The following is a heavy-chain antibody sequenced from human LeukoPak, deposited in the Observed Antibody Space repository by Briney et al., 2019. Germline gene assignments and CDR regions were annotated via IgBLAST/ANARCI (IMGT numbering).Heavy chain of an antibody. Sequence: SVKVSCKASGFTFTSSAMQWVRQARGQRLEWIGWIVVGSGNTNYAQKFQERVTITRDMSTGTAYMELSSLRSEDTAVYYCAAPADYGDYSTYDAFDIWGQGTMVTVSS. CDR2: IVVGSGNT. V-gene: IGHV1-58*02. J-gene: IGHJ3*02. CDR3: AAPADYGDYSTYDAFDI. CDR1: GFTFTSSA. D-gene: IGHD4-17*01.